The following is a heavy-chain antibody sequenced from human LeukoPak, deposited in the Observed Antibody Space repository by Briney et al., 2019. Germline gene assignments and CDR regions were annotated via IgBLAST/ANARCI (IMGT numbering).Heavy chain of an antibody. D-gene: IGHD2-2*01. Sequence: VASVKVSCKASGGTFSSYAISWVRQAPGQGLEWMGGIIPIFGTANYAQKFQGRVTIAADESTSTAYMELSSLRSEDTAVYYCARGVVVPAATPIYYYYYMDVWGKGTTVTVSS. V-gene: IGHV1-69*13. CDR2: IIPIFGTA. CDR1: GGTFSSYA. J-gene: IGHJ6*03. CDR3: ARGVVVPAATPIYYYYYMDV.